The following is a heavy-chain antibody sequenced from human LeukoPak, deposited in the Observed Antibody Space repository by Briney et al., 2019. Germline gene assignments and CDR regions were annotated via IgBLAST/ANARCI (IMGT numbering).Heavy chain of an antibody. CDR3: ARGDILLSSGYYPFDY. J-gene: IGHJ4*02. V-gene: IGHV1-18*01. Sequence: ASVKVSCKASGYTFTSYGISWVQQAPGQGLEWMGWISAYNGNTNYAQKLQGRVTMTTDTSTSTAYMELRSLRSDDTAVYYCARGDILLSSGYYPFDYWGQGTLVTVSS. CDR2: ISAYNGNT. D-gene: IGHD3-22*01. CDR1: GYTFTSYG.